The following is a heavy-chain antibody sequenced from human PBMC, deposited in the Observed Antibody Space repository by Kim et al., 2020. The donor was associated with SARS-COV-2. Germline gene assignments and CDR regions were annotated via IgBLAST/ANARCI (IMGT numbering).Heavy chain of an antibody. CDR2: VYDSGST. Sequence: SETLSLTCTVSGGSISTHHWSWIRQPPGKGLEWIGCVYDSGSTHYNPSLKSRVTISVDTSKNQFSLKLTSVTAADTALYYCARTFYDGVNSAYWGQGTLVTVSS. J-gene: IGHJ4*02. CDR3: ARTFYDGVNSAY. V-gene: IGHV4-59*11. CDR1: GGSISTHH. D-gene: IGHD4-17*01.